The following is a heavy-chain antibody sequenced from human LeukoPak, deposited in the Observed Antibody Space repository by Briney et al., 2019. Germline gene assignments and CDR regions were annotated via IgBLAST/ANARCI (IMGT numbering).Heavy chain of an antibody. CDR3: ARVPWNYGATTDYFDY. V-gene: IGHV1-2*02. Sequence: ASVKVSCKASGYTFTGYYMHWVRQAPGQGLEWMGWINPNSGGTNYAQKFQGRVTMTRDTSISTAYMELGRLRSDDTAVYYCARVPWNYGATTDYFDYWGQGTLVTVSS. D-gene: IGHD1-7*01. CDR2: INPNSGGT. J-gene: IGHJ4*02. CDR1: GYTFTGYY.